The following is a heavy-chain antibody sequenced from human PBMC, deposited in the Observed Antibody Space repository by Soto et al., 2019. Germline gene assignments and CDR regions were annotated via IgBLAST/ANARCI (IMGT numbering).Heavy chain of an antibody. Sequence: GESLKISCQGSGYTFTGHWISWVRQMPGKGLEWMGRIDPSDSYTDYSPTVQGHVTMSADKSINTAYLQWSSLQASDTDVYYYKRHSGYDSSLDYWGQGTLVTVSS. D-gene: IGHD5-12*01. CDR2: IDPSDSYT. V-gene: IGHV5-10-1*01. CDR1: GYTFTGHW. J-gene: IGHJ4*02. CDR3: KRHSGYDSSLDY.